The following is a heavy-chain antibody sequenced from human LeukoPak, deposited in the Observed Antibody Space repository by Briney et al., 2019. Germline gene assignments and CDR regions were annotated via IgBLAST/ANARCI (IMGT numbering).Heavy chain of an antibody. CDR1: GGSFSGYY. Sequence: SETLSLTCAVYGGSFSGYYWSWIRQPPGKGLEWIGEINHSGSTNYNPSLKSRVTISVDTSKNPFSLKLSSVTAADTAVYYCARGRPHGALGYWGQGTLVTVSS. V-gene: IGHV4-34*01. CDR2: INHSGST. D-gene: IGHD4-17*01. J-gene: IGHJ4*02. CDR3: ARGRPHGALGY.